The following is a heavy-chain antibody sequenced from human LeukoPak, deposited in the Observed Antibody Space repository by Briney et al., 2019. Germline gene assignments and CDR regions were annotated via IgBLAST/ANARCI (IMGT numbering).Heavy chain of an antibody. CDR2: IYSGGST. V-gene: IGHV3-53*01. D-gene: IGHD6-13*01. Sequence: GGSLRLSCAASGFTVSSNYMSWVRQAPGKGLEWVSVIYSGGSTYYADSVKGRFTISRDNSKNTLYLQMNSLIAEDTAVYYCARNSGAPGIAAVWGQGTLVTVSS. CDR3: ARNSGAPGIAAV. CDR1: GFTVSSNY. J-gene: IGHJ4*02.